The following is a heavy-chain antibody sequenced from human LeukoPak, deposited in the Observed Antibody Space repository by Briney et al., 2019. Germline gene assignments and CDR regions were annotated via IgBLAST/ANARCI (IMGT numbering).Heavy chain of an antibody. Sequence: GGSLRLSCAASGFTFNTYWMHWVRQAPGRGLVWVSRISGDGSTTAYADSVKGRFITSRDNADNTLYLQMSSLRAEDTAVYYCARVRSNYYDSSGYYYRPYDWFDPWGQGTLVTVSS. CDR2: ISGDGSTT. V-gene: IGHV3-74*03. CDR1: GFTFNTYW. J-gene: IGHJ5*02. CDR3: ARVRSNYYDSSGYYYRPYDWFDP. D-gene: IGHD3-22*01.